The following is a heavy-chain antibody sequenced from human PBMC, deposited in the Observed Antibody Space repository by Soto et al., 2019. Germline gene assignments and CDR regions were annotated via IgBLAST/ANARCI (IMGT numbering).Heavy chain of an antibody. CDR3: AREPSI. J-gene: IGHJ4*02. CDR1: GGSINSGGSY. Sequence: QVQLQESGPGLVKPSQTLSLTCTVSGGSINSGGSYWTWIRQHPGKGLEWIGYIYYSGSTYYNPALKSRVTVPVATSKNQFALNLSAATAADTAVYYCAREPSIWGPGTLVTVSS. V-gene: IGHV4-31*03. CDR2: IYYSGST.